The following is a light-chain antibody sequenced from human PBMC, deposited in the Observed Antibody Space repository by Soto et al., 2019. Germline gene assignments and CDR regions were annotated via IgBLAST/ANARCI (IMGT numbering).Light chain of an antibody. Sequence: AIRMTQSPSSLSASTGDRVTITCRASRGISSYLAWYQQKPGKAPKLLIYAASTLQSGVPSRFSGSGSGTDFTLTISCLQSEDFATYYCQQYYSYLWTFGQGTKVEIK. CDR3: QQYYSYLWT. J-gene: IGKJ1*01. CDR1: RGISSY. V-gene: IGKV1-8*01. CDR2: AAS.